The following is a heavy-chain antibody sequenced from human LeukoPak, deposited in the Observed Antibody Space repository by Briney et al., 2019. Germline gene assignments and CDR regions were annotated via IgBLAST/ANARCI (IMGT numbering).Heavy chain of an antibody. D-gene: IGHD3-10*01. CDR3: ARRSYYSALDY. CDR1: GGSFSGFY. J-gene: IGHJ4*02. Sequence: SETLSLTRAVYGGSFSGFYWSWIRQPPGKGLEWIGEINHSGSTNYNPSLKSRVTISVDTSKNQFSLKLSSVTAADTAVYYCARRSYYSALDYWGQGTLVTVSS. CDR2: INHSGST. V-gene: IGHV4-34*01.